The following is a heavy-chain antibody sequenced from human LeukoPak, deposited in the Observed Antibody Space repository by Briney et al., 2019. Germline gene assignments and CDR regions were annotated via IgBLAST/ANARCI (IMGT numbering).Heavy chain of an antibody. CDR3: ARLFNYYDSSGYGDWFDP. Sequence: PSETLSLTCTVSGGSISSYYWSWIRQPPGKGLEWIGYIYYGGSTNYNPSLKSRVTISVDTSKNQFSLKLSSVTAADTAVYYCARLFNYYDSSGYGDWFDPWGQGTLVTVSS. J-gene: IGHJ5*02. V-gene: IGHV4-59*08. CDR2: IYYGGST. CDR1: GGSISSYY. D-gene: IGHD3-22*01.